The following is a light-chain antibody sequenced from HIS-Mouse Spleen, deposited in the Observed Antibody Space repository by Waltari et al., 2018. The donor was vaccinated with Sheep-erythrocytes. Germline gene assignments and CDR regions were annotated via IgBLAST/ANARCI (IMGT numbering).Light chain of an antibody. CDR1: VLAKKY. CDR2: KDS. J-gene: IGLJ3*02. V-gene: IGLV3-27*01. CDR3: YSAADNNLV. Sequence: SYELTQPSSVSVSPGQTARITCSGDVLAKKYARWFQQKPGQAPVLGIYKDSERPSGLPERFSGSSSGTTVTLTISGAQVEDEADYYCYSAADNNLVFGGGTKLTVL.